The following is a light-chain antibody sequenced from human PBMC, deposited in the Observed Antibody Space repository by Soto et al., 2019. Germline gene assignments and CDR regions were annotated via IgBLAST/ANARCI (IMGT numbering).Light chain of an antibody. Sequence: EIVLTQSPGTLSLSPGERATLSCRASQSVTSNFLAWYQQKPGQTPRLFIYGASSRTTGVPDRFSGSGSGTDFTLTISRLEPEDFAVYYCQQYCSSPRTFGQGTKLEIK. V-gene: IGKV3-20*01. CDR2: GAS. CDR1: QSVTSNF. J-gene: IGKJ2*01. CDR3: QQYCSSPRT.